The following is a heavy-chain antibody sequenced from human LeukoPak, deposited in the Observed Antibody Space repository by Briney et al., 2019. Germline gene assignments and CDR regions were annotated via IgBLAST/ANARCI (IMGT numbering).Heavy chain of an antibody. D-gene: IGHD1-14*01. Sequence: GESLKISCRFSGYSFTNYWNAWVRQTPGQGLEWMGIIYPGDSDTRYSPSFQGQVTISVDKSITTAYLQWSSLKASDTAMYYCARRSPTGDYFDCWGQGTLVTVSS. J-gene: IGHJ4*02. CDR1: GYSFTNYW. V-gene: IGHV5-51*01. CDR3: ARRSPTGDYFDC. CDR2: IYPGDSDT.